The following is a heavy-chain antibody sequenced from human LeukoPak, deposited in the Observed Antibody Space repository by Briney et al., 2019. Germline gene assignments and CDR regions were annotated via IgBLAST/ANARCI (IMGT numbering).Heavy chain of an antibody. CDR3: ARPYYDFWSGLYYYYYGMDV. CDR1: GGSISSGGYY. V-gene: IGHV4-31*03. D-gene: IGHD3-3*01. Sequence: SETLSLTCTVSGGSISSGGYYWSWIRQHPGKGLEWIGYIYYSGSTYYNPSLKSRVTISVDTSKNQFSLKLSSVTAADTAVYYCARPYYDFWSGLYYYYYGMDVWGQGTTVTVSS. J-gene: IGHJ6*02. CDR2: IYYSGST.